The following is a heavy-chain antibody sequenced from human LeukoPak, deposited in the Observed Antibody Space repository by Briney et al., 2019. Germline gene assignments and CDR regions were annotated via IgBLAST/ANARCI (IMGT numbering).Heavy chain of an antibody. CDR2: TNSDGSTT. J-gene: IGHJ4*02. CDR3: GRGMRDYYGLDY. CDR1: GFTFSSYA. D-gene: IGHD3-10*01. Sequence: SGGSLRLSCAASGFTFSSYAMSWVRQAPGKGLVWVSHTNSDGSTTDYADSVRGRFTISRDNAKNTLYLHMNSLTVEDTAVYYCGRGMRDYYGLDYWGQGILVTVSS. V-gene: IGHV3-74*01.